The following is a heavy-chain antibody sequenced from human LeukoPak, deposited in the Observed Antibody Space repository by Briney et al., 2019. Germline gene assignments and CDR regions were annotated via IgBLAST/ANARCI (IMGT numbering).Heavy chain of an antibody. CDR1: GFTFSSYA. V-gene: IGHV3-30-3*01. J-gene: IGHJ4*02. D-gene: IGHD7-27*01. CDR3: ARVLHWGGESDY. CDR2: ISYDGSNK. Sequence: GGSLRLSCAASGFTFSSYAMHWVRQAPGKGLEWVAVISYDGSNKYYADSVKGRFTISRDNSKNTLYLQMNSLRAEDTAVYYCARVLHWGGESDYWGQGTLVTVSS.